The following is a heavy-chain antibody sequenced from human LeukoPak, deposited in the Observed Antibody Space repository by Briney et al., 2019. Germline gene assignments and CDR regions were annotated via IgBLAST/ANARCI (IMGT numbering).Heavy chain of an antibody. CDR3: ARWARGGNSDLTFDY. J-gene: IGHJ4*02. CDR2: IIPIFGTA. CDR1: GGTFSSYA. V-gene: IGHV1-69*05. Sequence: SVKVSCKASGGTFSSYAISWVRQAPGQGLEWMGGIIPIFGTANYAQKFQGRVTITTDESTSTAYMELSSLRSEDTAVYYCARWARGGNSDLTFDYWGQGTLVTVSS. D-gene: IGHD4-23*01.